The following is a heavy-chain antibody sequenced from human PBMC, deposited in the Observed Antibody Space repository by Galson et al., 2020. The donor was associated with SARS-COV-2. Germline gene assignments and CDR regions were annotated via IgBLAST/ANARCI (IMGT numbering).Heavy chain of an antibody. CDR1: GYTLTELS. CDR3: ATTHPYQLLFGGWFDP. J-gene: IGHJ5*02. Sequence: GESLKISCKVSGYTLTELSMHWVRQAPGKGLEWMGGFGPEDGETIYAQKVQGRVTMTEDTSTDTAYMELSSLRSEDTAVYYCATTHPYQLLFGGWFDPWGQGTLVTVSS. D-gene: IGHD2-2*01. V-gene: IGHV1-24*01. CDR2: FGPEDGET.